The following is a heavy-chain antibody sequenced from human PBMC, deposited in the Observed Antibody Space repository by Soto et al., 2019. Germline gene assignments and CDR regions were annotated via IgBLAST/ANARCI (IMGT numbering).Heavy chain of an antibody. D-gene: IGHD2-8*01. J-gene: IGHJ4*02. V-gene: IGHV3-30-3*01. Sequence: QVQLVESGGGVVQPGRSLRLSCVASGFTFSTYAMHWVRQAPGKGLEWVAAISYDGSNKYYADSVKGRFTISRDNSKNTLYLHMHSLRVEDTAVYYCAVQWGYWGQGTLVTVSS. CDR1: GFTFSTYA. CDR3: AVQWGY. CDR2: ISYDGSNK.